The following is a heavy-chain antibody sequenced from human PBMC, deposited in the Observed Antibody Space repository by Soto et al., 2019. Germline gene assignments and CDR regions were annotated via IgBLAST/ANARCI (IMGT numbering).Heavy chain of an antibody. J-gene: IGHJ4*02. CDR3: ARTSRFAY. D-gene: IGHD6-6*01. V-gene: IGHV4-34*01. CDR1: GGSFSCYY. CDR2: INHRGST. Sequence: QVQLQQWGAGLLKPSETLSLTCAVYGGSFSCYYWSWVRQPPGKGLEWIGEINHRGSTNYNPSLKSRVTISVDTSKNQFSLKLSSVTAADTAVYYCARTSRFAYWGQGTLVTVSS.